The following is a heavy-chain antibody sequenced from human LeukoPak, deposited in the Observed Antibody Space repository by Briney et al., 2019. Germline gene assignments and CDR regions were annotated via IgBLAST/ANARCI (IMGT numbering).Heavy chain of an antibody. CDR1: GFTFSSYA. V-gene: IGHV3-23*01. CDR3: AKCSTMISSNYYFDY. Sequence: GGALRLSCAASGFTFSSYAMSWVRQAPGKGLEWVSAISGSGGSTYYADSVKGRFTISRDNSKNTLYLQMNSLRAEDTAVYYCAKCSTMISSNYYFDYWGQGPLVTVSS. CDR2: ISGSGGST. J-gene: IGHJ4*02. D-gene: IGHD3-22*01.